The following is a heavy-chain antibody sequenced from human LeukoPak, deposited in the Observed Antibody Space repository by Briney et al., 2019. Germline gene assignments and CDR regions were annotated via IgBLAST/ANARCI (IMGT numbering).Heavy chain of an antibody. CDR1: GFTFSSYG. CDR3: VMAGGPDFDY. D-gene: IGHD1-26*01. V-gene: IGHV3-30*03. J-gene: IGHJ4*02. Sequence: PGGSLRLSCAASGFTFSSYGMHWVRQAPGKGLEWVAVISYDGSNKYYADSVKGRFTISRDNSKNTLYLQMNSLRAEDTAVYYCVMAGGPDFDYWGQGTLVTVSS. CDR2: ISYDGSNK.